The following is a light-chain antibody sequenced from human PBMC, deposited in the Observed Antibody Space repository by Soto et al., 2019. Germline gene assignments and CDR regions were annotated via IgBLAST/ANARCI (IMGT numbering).Light chain of an antibody. V-gene: IGLV2-8*01. CDR3: SSDAGNYTYL. CDR2: EVT. Sequence: QSVLTQPPSASGAPGQSVTIPCTGTSSDVGGYDHVSWYQQHPGKAPKLKIYEVTKRPAGVPDRFSGSKSGNTASLTVSGLKAEDEADYYCSSDAGNYTYLFGPGTQVAVL. CDR1: SSDVGGYDH. J-gene: IGLJ1*01.